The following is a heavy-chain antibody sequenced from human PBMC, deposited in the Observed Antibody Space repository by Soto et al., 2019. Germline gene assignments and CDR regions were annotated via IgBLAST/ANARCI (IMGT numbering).Heavy chain of an antibody. J-gene: IGHJ4*02. Sequence: QVQLQESGPGLVKPSQTLSLTCTVSGGSINGGDYYWSWIRQPPGKGLEWIGYIYYSVNTYYNPSLKSRVTLSRDTSKNHFSLKLTSVTAADTAVYYCARGPCGGDCHPPDFWGQGTLVTVSS. CDR3: ARGPCGGDCHPPDF. CDR2: IYYSVNT. D-gene: IGHD2-21*02. CDR1: GGSINGGDYY. V-gene: IGHV4-30-4*01.